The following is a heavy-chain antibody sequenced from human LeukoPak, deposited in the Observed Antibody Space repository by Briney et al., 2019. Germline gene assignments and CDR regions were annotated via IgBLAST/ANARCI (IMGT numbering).Heavy chain of an antibody. D-gene: IGHD5-24*01. CDR2: INPGGDNT. CDR3: ARIRDGYNDAYDI. J-gene: IGHJ3*02. CDR1: GYTFTSYA. Sequence: ASVKVSCKASGYTFTSYAMNWVRQAPGQGLEWMGLINPGGDNTDYAQNFQGRLTMTSDTSARTVCMELSSLRSDDTAVYYCARIRDGYNDAYDIWGQGTLVTVTS. V-gene: IGHV1-46*01.